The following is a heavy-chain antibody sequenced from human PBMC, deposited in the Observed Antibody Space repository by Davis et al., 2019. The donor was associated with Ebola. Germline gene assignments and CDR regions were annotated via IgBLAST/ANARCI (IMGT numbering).Heavy chain of an antibody. CDR3: ARGRGYSSSWRKNWFDP. D-gene: IGHD6-13*01. Sequence: MPSETLSLTCAAYGWSFSGYYWSWIRQPPGKGLEWIGEINHSGSTNYNPSLKSRVTISVDTSKNQFSLKLSSVTAADTAVYYCARGRGYSSSWRKNWFDPWGQGTLVTVSS. CDR1: GWSFSGYY. V-gene: IGHV4-34*01. J-gene: IGHJ5*02. CDR2: INHSGST.